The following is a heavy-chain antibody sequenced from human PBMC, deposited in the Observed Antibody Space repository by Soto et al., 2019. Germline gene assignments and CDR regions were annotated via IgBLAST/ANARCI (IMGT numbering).Heavy chain of an antibody. CDR3: ARAPILVSVTLHENYFDS. J-gene: IGHJ4*02. V-gene: IGHV1-69*01. Sequence: QLHLVQSGAEVKKPGSSLKVSCKASGGTFSNSGISWVRQPPGQVLEWMGGIIPIFDTTNYAQKLQGRITIIADESTNTVYMELSNLRSADTGVYYCARAPILVSVTLHENYFDSWGQGTLVTVSS. D-gene: IGHD2-21*02. CDR2: IIPIFDTT. CDR1: GGTFSNSG.